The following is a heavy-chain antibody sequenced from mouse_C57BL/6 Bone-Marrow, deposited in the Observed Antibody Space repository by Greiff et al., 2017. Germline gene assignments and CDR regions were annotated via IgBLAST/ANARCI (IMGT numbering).Heavy chain of an antibody. CDR1: GFTFSDYG. CDR2: ISSGSSTI. D-gene: IGHD1-1*01. V-gene: IGHV5-17*01. CDR3: ARPITTVVAPNAMDY. Sequence: EVQLMESGGGLVKPGGSLKLSCAASGFTFSDYGMHWVRQAPEKGLEWVAYISSGSSTIYYADTVKGRFTISRDNAKNTLFLQMTSLRSEDTAMYYCARPITTVVAPNAMDYWGQGASVTVSS. J-gene: IGHJ4*01.